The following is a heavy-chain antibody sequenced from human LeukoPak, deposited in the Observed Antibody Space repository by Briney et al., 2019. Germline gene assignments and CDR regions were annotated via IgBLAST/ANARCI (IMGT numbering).Heavy chain of an antibody. CDR1: GGTFSSYA. D-gene: IGHD2-2*01. Sequence: ASVKVSCKASGGTFSSYAISWVRQAPGQGLEWMGRFIPIFGTANYAQKFQGRVTITTDESTSTAYMELSSLRSEDTAVYYCARAYCSSTSCPSDYFDYWGQGTLVTVSS. CDR2: FIPIFGTA. J-gene: IGHJ4*02. CDR3: ARAYCSSTSCPSDYFDY. V-gene: IGHV1-69*05.